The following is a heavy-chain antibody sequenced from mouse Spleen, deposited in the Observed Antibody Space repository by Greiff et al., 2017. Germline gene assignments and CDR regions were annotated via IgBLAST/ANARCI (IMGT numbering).Heavy chain of an antibody. CDR1: GYTFTSYT. Sequence: QVQLQQSGAELARPGASVKMSCKASGYTFTSYTMPWVKQRPGQGLEWIGYINPSSGYTKYNQKFKDKATLTADKSSSTAYMQLSSLTSEDSAVYYCARLDYGSSYEGMDYWGQGTSVTVSS. CDR3: ARLDYGSSYEGMDY. CDR2: INPSSGYT. D-gene: IGHD1-1*01. J-gene: IGHJ4*01. V-gene: IGHV1-4*01.